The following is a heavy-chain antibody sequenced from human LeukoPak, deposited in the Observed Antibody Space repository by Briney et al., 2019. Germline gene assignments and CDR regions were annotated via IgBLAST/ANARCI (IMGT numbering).Heavy chain of an antibody. CDR1: GYTFTSYD. D-gene: IGHD3-9*01. J-gene: IGHJ6*03. Sequence: ASVKVSCKASGYTFTSYDINWVRQATGQGLEWMGWMNPNSGNTGYAQKFQGRVTMTRNTSISTAYMELSSLRSEDTAVYYCARYGQYFDWLFLGYYYYYMDVWGKGTTVTISS. V-gene: IGHV1-8*01. CDR2: MNPNSGNT. CDR3: ARYGQYFDWLFLGYYYYYMDV.